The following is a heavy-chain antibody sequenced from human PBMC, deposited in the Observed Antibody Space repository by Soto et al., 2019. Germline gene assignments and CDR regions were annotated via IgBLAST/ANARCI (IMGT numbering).Heavy chain of an antibody. Sequence: PSETLSLTCTVSGGSVDRGDYYWTWIRQPPGKGLEWIGEINHTGGTHYNPSLRSRVTMSVDTSKNQFSLRLSSVTAADTAIYYCATRITVFGLLIPPFDPWGQGTQVTVSS. CDR3: ATRITVFGLLIPPFDP. CDR2: INHTGGT. D-gene: IGHD3-3*01. CDR1: GGSVDRGDYY. V-gene: IGHV4-61*08. J-gene: IGHJ5*02.